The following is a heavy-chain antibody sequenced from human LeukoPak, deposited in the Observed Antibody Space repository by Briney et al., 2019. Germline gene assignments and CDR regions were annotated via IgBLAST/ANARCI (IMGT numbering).Heavy chain of an antibody. Sequence: GESLRISCKGSGYSFTSYWISWVRQMPGRGLEWMGRIDPSDSYTNYSPSFQGHVTISADKSISTAYLQWSSLKASDTAMYYCARHLSGYSSSWRFDYWGQGTLVTVSS. D-gene: IGHD6-13*01. CDR3: ARHLSGYSSSWRFDY. CDR1: GYSFTSYW. CDR2: IDPSDSYT. V-gene: IGHV5-10-1*01. J-gene: IGHJ4*02.